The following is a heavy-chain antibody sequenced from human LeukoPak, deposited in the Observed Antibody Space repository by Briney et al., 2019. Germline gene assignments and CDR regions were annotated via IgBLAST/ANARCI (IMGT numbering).Heavy chain of an antibody. CDR3: AKDWGQVPASISGH. J-gene: IGHJ1*01. V-gene: IGHV3-23*01. CDR2: ISGSGDNT. CDR1: GFTFNSYA. D-gene: IGHD2-2*01. Sequence: GGSLRLSCAASGFTFNSYAMSWVRQAPGKGLEWVSGISGSGDNTYYADSVKGRFTISRDNSKNTLYLQMNSLRAEDTAVYYCAKDWGQVPASISGHWGQGTLVTVSS.